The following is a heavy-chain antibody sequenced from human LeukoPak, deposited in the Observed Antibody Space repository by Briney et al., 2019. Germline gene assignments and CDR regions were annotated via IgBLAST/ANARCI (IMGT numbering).Heavy chain of an antibody. CDR1: GGSISRGGYC. D-gene: IGHD2-15*01. J-gene: IGHJ6*02. CDR3: ARSLGYSSGGSCYSSYYYGMDV. Sequence: SQTLSLTCTVSGGSISRGGYCWSWIRQHPGKGLEWIGYIYYSGSTYYNPSLKSRVTISVDTSKHQFSLKLSSVTAADTAVYYCARSLGYSSGGSCYSSYYYGMDVWGQGTTVTVSS. V-gene: IGHV4-31*03. CDR2: IYYSGST.